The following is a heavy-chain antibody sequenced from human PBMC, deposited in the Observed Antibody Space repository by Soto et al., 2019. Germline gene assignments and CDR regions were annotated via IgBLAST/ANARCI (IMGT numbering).Heavy chain of an antibody. CDR1: GGTFSNYG. CDR2: IIPIYNTA. J-gene: IGHJ6*02. D-gene: IGHD6-6*01. Sequence: QVHLVQSGAEVRKPGSSVKVSCKASGGTFSNYGISWVRQAPEQGLEWMGGIIPIYNTANYARKFLGRVTFTADKSTNTAYMDLRSLRSEDTAVYFCARGAVLPRGIDDYYFALNAWGQGTVVTVSS. CDR3: ARGAVLPRGIDDYYFALNA. V-gene: IGHV1-69*06.